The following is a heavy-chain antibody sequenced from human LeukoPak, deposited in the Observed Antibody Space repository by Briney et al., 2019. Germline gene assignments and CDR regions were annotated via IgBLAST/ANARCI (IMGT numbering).Heavy chain of an antibody. Sequence: GGSLRLSCAASGFTFSSYAMNWVRQAPGKGLEWVSAIGGSGTSTYYADSVKGRFTIFGDNSKYMLYLQMNSLRAEDTAVYNCAKEVPGSCDYWGQGTLVTVSS. D-gene: IGHD3-10*01. V-gene: IGHV3-23*01. CDR2: IGGSGTST. CDR1: GFTFSSYA. J-gene: IGHJ4*02. CDR3: AKEVPGSCDY.